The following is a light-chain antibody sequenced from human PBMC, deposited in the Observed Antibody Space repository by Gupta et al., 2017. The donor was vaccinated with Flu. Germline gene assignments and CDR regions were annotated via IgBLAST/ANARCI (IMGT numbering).Light chain of an antibody. CDR1: SSDVGGYNH. CDR3: CSDASSGTCV. Sequence: SALPQPASVSGSPGPSITISCTGTSSDVGGYNHVSWYQQHAGKTPQLMMYDVTKRPARVSNRVSGSKSGNTASLTISGRRKEDEADYYSCSDASSGTCVFGTGTKVTVL. J-gene: IGLJ1*01. CDR2: DVT. V-gene: IGLV2-14*03.